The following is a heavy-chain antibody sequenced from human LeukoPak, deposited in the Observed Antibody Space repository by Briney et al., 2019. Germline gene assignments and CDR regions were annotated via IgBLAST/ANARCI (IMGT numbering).Heavy chain of an antibody. CDR2: ISYDGSNE. Sequence: GRSLRLSCAASGFTFRTYGMNWVRQAPGKGLEWVAIISYDGSNEDYADSVKGRFTISRDNSKNTLYLRMNSLRAEDSAVYYCAKSRVRGVYYFDYWGQGTLVTVSS. J-gene: IGHJ4*02. CDR3: AKSRVRGVYYFDY. CDR1: GFTFRTYG. D-gene: IGHD3-10*02. V-gene: IGHV3-30*18.